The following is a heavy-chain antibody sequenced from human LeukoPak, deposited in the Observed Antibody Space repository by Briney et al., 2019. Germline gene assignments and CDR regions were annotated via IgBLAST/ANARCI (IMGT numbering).Heavy chain of an antibody. D-gene: IGHD3-9*01. J-gene: IGHJ4*02. Sequence: SVKVSCKASGGTFSSYALSWVRQAPGQGLVWLGGIIPIFGTANYAQKFQGRVTITADESTSTAYMELSSLRSEDTAVYYCARGGYYDILTGYPHPFDYWGQGTLVTVSS. CDR1: GGTFSSYA. CDR3: ARGGYYDILTGYPHPFDY. CDR2: IIPIFGTA. V-gene: IGHV1-69*01.